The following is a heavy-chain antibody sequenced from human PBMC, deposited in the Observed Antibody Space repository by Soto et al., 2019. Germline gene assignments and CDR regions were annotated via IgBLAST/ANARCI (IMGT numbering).Heavy chain of an antibody. V-gene: IGHV3-53*01. D-gene: IGHD6-13*01. J-gene: IGHJ4*02. CDR3: ARDANSPYDY. Sequence: GGSLRLSCSVAGFTVSDSMSWVRQAPGRGLECVSFIHSDGSTHYTDSVRGRFTISRANSKNTLYLQMDRLRVDDTAGYFCARDANSPYDYWGQGTMVTDSA. CDR1: GFTVSDS. CDR2: IHSDGST.